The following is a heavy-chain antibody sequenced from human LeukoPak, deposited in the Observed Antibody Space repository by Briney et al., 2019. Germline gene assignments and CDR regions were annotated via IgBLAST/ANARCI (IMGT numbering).Heavy chain of an antibody. Sequence: SVKVSCKASGYTFIGYHMHWVRQAPGQGLEWMGGIIPIFGTANYAQKFQGRVTITADESTSTAYMELSSLRSEDTAVYYCARDTELRYFDWLLYGMDVWGQGTTVTVSS. D-gene: IGHD3-9*01. CDR3: ARDTELRYFDWLLYGMDV. CDR2: IIPIFGTA. V-gene: IGHV1-69*13. CDR1: GYTFIGYH. J-gene: IGHJ6*02.